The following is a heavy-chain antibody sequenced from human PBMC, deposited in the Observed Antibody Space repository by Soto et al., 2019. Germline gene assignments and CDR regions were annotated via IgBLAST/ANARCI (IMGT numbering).Heavy chain of an antibody. CDR1: GYSISSGYY. J-gene: IGHJ5*02. V-gene: IGHV4-38-2*01. Sequence: SETLSLTCAVSGYSISSGYYWVWIRQPPGKGLEWIGGIYHSGSTYYNPSLKSRVTISVDTSKNQFSLKLSSVTAADTAVYYCARVGRYYDYVWGSFEDWFDPWGQGTLVTVSS. D-gene: IGHD3-16*01. CDR2: IYHSGST. CDR3: ARVGRYYDYVWGSFEDWFDP.